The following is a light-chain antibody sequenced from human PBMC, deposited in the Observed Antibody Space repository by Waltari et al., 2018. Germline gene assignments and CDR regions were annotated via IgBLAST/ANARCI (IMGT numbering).Light chain of an antibody. J-gene: IGLJ3*02. V-gene: IGLV2-14*03. CDR2: DVS. CDR1: TSDVGGYDF. CDR3: SSFTPTNTWV. Sequence: QPALTQPASVSGSPGQSITISCTGTTSDVGGYDFVSWYQQHPGKAPKLIISDVSDRQAVVSLPYSVSNSGITAPLTISGIQPEDDATYFCSSFTPTNTWVFGGGTNLTVL.